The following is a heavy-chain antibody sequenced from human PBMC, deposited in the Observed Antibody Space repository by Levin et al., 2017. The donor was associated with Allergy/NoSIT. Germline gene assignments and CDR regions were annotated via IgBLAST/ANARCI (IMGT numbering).Heavy chain of an antibody. CDR1: GFTFSSYG. V-gene: IGHV3-30*18. CDR2: ISYDGSNK. CDR3: AKGQAVDWLFHNYFDY. D-gene: IGHD3-9*01. J-gene: IGHJ4*02. Sequence: PGGSLRLSCAASGFTFSSYGMHWVRQAPGKGLEWVAVISYDGSNKYYADSVKGRFTISRDNSKNTLYLQMNSLRAEDTAVYYCAKGQAVDWLFHNYFDYWGQGTLVTVSS.